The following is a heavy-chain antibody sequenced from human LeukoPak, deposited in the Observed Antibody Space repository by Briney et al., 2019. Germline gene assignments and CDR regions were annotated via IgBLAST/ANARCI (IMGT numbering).Heavy chain of an antibody. V-gene: IGHV4-34*01. D-gene: IGHD3-22*01. Sequence: SETLSLTCAVYGGSFSGYYWSWIRQPPGKGLEWIGEINHSGSTNYNPSLKSRVTISVDTSKNQFSLKLSSVTAADTAVYYCARRLRYYYDSSGYYFPWGQGTLVTVST. CDR3: ARRLRYYYDSSGYYFP. J-gene: IGHJ5*02. CDR2: INHSGST. CDR1: GGSFSGYY.